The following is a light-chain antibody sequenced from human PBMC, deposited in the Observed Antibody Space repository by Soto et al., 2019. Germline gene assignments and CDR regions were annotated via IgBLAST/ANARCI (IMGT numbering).Light chain of an antibody. CDR1: SSDVGAHNY. CDR2: EVS. CDR3: SSYTPTSTLV. Sequence: QSALTQPASVSGSPGQSITISCTGTSSDVGAHNYVSWYQQHPGKAPKLMIYEVSERPSGVSNRFSGSKSGNTASLTVSGLQAEDEADYYCSSYTPTSTLVFGTGTKGTVL. J-gene: IGLJ1*01. V-gene: IGLV2-14*01.